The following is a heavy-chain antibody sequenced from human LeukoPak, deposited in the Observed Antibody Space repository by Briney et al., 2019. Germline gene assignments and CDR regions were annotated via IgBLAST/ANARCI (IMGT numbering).Heavy chain of an antibody. J-gene: IGHJ6*03. CDR1: GGSISSYY. CDR3: ARENYDFWSGYLIPYYYYYMDV. D-gene: IGHD3-3*01. Sequence: PSETLSLTCTVSGGSISSYYWSWIRQPAGKGLEWIGRIYTSGSTNYNPSLKSRVTMSVDTSKNQFSLKLSSVTAADTVVYYCARENYDFWSGYLIPYYYYYMDVWGKGTTVTVSS. V-gene: IGHV4-4*07. CDR2: IYTSGST.